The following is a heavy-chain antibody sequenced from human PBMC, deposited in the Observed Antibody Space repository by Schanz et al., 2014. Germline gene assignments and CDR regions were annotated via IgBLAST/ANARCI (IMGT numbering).Heavy chain of an antibody. CDR3: ARPGGSSWSFAY. J-gene: IGHJ4*02. D-gene: IGHD6-13*01. CDR1: DGSISSSSYY. V-gene: IGHV4-39*01. Sequence: QVQLQESGPGLVKPSENLSLTCTVSDGSISSSSYYWGWIRQPPGKGLEWIGSIYQSGTTYYSPPPKGRAPIPVDTPKTQYPLNLSSVTAADTAVYYCARPGGSSWSFAYWGLGRLVIVSS. CDR2: IYQSGTT.